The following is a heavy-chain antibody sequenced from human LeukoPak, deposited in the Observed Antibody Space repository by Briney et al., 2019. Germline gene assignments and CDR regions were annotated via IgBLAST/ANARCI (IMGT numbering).Heavy chain of an antibody. Sequence: GGSLRLSCAASGFTFSSYGMSWVRQAPGKGLEWVSALSGSGTKTYSADSVKGRFTISRDNSKNTLYLQMNSLRAEDTAVYYCAKEGPFGSGSFYDESCMDAWGKGTTVTVSS. CDR2: LSGSGTKT. V-gene: IGHV3-23*01. D-gene: IGHD3-10*01. CDR1: GFTFSSYG. CDR3: AKEGPFGSGSFYDESCMDA. J-gene: IGHJ6*03.